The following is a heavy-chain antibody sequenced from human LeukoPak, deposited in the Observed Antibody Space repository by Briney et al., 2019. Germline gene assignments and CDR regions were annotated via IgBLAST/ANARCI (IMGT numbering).Heavy chain of an antibody. CDR1: GGTFSSYA. J-gene: IGHJ4*02. V-gene: IGHV1-69*06. CDR2: IIPIFGTA. CDR3: AREGGGYKHFDY. Sequence: ASVKVSCKASGGTFSSYAISWVRQAPGQGLEWMGGIIPIFGTANYAQKFQGRVTITADKSTSTAYMELSSLRSEDTAVYYCAREGGGYKHFDYWGQGTLVTVSS. D-gene: IGHD5-24*01.